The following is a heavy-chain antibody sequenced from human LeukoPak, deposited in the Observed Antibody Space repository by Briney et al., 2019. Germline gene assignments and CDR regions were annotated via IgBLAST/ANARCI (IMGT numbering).Heavy chain of an antibody. CDR2: IIPIFGTA. V-gene: IGHV1-69*05. Sequence: SVKVSCKASGGTFSSYAISWVRQAPGQGLEWMGGIIPIFGTANYAQKFQGRVTITTDESTSTAYMELSSLRSEDTAVYYCAVRFVVVPAASFDYWGQGTLVTVSS. D-gene: IGHD2-2*01. CDR1: GGTFSSYA. CDR3: AVRFVVVPAASFDY. J-gene: IGHJ4*02.